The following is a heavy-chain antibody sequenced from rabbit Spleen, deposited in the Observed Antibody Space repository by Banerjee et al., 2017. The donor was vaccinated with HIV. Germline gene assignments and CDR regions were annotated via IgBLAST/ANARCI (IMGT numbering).Heavy chain of an antibody. D-gene: IGHD6-1*01. Sequence: EESGGDLVKPEGSLTLTCTASGFSFSSSYWICWVRQAPGKGLEWIACIDSGSSGHTYYASWAKGRFTISKTSSTVDLKMTSLTAADTATYFCARTYSSYDGYGYANHLWGQGTLVTVS. V-gene: IGHV1S45*01. CDR3: ARTYSSYDGYGYANHL. CDR1: GFSFSSSYW. CDR2: IDSGSSGHT. J-gene: IGHJ4*01.